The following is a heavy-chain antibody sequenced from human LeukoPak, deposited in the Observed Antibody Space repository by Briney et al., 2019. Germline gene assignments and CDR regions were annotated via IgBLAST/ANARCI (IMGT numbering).Heavy chain of an antibody. CDR2: IYSGGST. V-gene: IGHV3-53*01. Sequence: GGSLRLSCAASGFTVSSNYMSWVRQAPGKGLEWVSVIYSGGSTYYADSVKGRFTISRDNSKNTPYLQMNSLRAEDTAVYYCARVPYSSGWTFDYWGQGTLLTVSS. CDR3: ARVPYSSGWTFDY. D-gene: IGHD6-19*01. CDR1: GFTVSSNY. J-gene: IGHJ4*02.